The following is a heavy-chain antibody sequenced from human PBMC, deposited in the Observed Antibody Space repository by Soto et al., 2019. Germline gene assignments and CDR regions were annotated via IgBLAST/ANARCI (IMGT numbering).Heavy chain of an antibody. V-gene: IGHV4-30-4*01. Sequence: QVQLQESGPGLVKPSQTLSLTCTVSGGSISSGDYYWSWIRQPPGKGLEWIGYIYYSGSTYYNPFLKSRVTISVDTSKNQFSLKLSSVTAADTAVYYCAREEATGYGGNYFDYWGQGTLVTVSS. D-gene: IGHD4-17*01. CDR2: IYYSGST. CDR1: GGSISSGDYY. J-gene: IGHJ4*02. CDR3: AREEATGYGGNYFDY.